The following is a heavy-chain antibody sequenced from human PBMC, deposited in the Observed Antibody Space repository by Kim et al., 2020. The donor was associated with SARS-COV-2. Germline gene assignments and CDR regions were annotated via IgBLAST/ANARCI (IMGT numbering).Heavy chain of an antibody. Sequence: SRVTISVDTSKNQFSLKLSSVTAADTAVYYCARHPTTYCSSTSCHSGDYWGQGTLVTVSS. V-gene: IGHV4-39*01. D-gene: IGHD2-2*01. J-gene: IGHJ4*02. CDR3: ARHPTTYCSSTSCHSGDY.